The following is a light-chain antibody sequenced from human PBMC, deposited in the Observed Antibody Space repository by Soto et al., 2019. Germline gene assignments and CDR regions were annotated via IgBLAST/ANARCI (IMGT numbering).Light chain of an antibody. CDR2: EVS. J-gene: IGLJ2*01. CDR1: SNDVGGYNY. Sequence: QSALTQPPSASGSPGQSVTISCTGTSNDVGGYNYVSWYQQHPGKAPKLMIHEVSKRPSGVPDRFSCSKSGNTASLTLSGLLTEDEADYYCSAYGCANTVVFGGGTKLTVL. V-gene: IGLV2-8*01. CDR3: SAYGCANTVV.